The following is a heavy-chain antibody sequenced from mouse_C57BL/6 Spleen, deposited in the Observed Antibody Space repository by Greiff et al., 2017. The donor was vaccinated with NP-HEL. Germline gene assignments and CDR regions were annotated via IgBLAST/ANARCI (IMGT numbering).Heavy chain of an antibody. CDR3: TRFGIPYAMDY. V-gene: IGHV5-9-1*02. Sequence: DVMLVESGEGLVKPGGSLKLSCAASGFTFSSYAMSWVRQTPEKRLEWVAYISSGGDYIYYADTVKGRFTISRDNARNTLYLQMSSLKSEDTAMYYCTRFGIPYAMDYWGQGTSVTVSS. CDR1: GFTFSSYA. J-gene: IGHJ4*01. CDR2: ISSGGDYI. D-gene: IGHD1-1*02.